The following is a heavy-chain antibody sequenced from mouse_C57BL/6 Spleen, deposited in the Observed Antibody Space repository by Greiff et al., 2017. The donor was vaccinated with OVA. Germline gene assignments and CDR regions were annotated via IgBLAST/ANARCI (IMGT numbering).Heavy chain of an antibody. CDR3: ARDGITTVVLHWYFDV. D-gene: IGHD1-1*01. CDR2: ISDGGSYT. CDR1: GFTFSSYA. Sequence: EVQLVESGGGLVKPGGSLKLSCAASGFTFSSYAMSWVRQTPEKRLEWVATISDGGSYTYYPDNVKGRFTISRDNAKNNLYLQMSHLKSEDTAMYYCARDGITTVVLHWYFDVWGTGTTVTVSS. J-gene: IGHJ1*03. V-gene: IGHV5-4*01.